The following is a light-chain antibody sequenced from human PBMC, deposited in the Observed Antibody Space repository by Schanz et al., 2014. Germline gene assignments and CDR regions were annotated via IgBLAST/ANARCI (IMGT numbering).Light chain of an antibody. J-gene: IGKJ1*01. V-gene: IGKV1-39*01. CDR2: AAS. CDR3: QQYYSFPPA. CDR1: QSISSY. Sequence: IQLTQSPSSLSASVGDRVTITCRASQSISSYLNWYQQKPGKAPKLLIYAASSLQSGVPSRFSGSGSGTDFTLTISCLQSEDFATYYCQQYYSFPPAFGQGTKVEIK.